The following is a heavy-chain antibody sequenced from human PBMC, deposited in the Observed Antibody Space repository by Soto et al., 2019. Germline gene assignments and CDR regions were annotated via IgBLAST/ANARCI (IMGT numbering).Heavy chain of an antibody. CDR2: IIWNSAYI. CDR3: VKDSTVSGVRQGLDF. J-gene: IGHJ4*02. Sequence: GGSLRLSCAVSGFTFDDYAMHWVRQAPGKGLEWVAGIIWNSAYIVYADSVKGRFTISRDNAKYSLYLQMNSLRAEDTALYYCVKDSTVSGVRQGLDFWGRGTLVTVSS. D-gene: IGHD6-19*01. V-gene: IGHV3-9*01. CDR1: GFTFDDYA.